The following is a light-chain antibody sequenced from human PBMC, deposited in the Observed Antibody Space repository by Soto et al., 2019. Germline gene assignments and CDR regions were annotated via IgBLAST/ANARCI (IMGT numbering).Light chain of an antibody. CDR2: AAS. CDR3: QKYNSAPRT. V-gene: IGKV1-27*01. J-gene: IGKJ1*01. CDR1: QGIRHY. Sequence: DIQMTQSPSSLSASVGDRVTITCRASQGIRHYLAWYQQKPGKVPKLLIYAASTLQSGVPSRFSGSGSGTDLTLTISSLQPEDVATYCCQKYNSAPRTFGQGTKVEIK.